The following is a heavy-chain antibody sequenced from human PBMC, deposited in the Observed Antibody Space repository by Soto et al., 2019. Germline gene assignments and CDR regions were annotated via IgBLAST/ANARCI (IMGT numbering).Heavy chain of an antibody. V-gene: IGHV1-3*01. CDR2: INAGNGNT. Sequence: ASVKVSCKASGYTFTSYAMHWVRQAPGQRLEWMGWINAGNGNTKYSQKFQGRVTITRDTSASTAYMELSSLRSEDTAVYYCARGAPYYDFWSGYANFDYWGQGTLVTVS. CDR3: ARGAPYYDFWSGYANFDY. CDR1: GYTFTSYA. J-gene: IGHJ4*02. D-gene: IGHD3-3*01.